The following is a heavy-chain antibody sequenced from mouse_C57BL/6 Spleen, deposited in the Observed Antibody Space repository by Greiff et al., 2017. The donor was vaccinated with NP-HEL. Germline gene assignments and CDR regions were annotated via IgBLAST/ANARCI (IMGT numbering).Heavy chain of an antibody. V-gene: IGHV1-62-2*01. D-gene: IGHD2-4*01. CDR2: FYPGSGSI. CDR1: GYTFTEYT. J-gene: IGHJ2*01. Sequence: QVQLKQSGAELVKPGASVKLSCKASGYTFTEYTIHWVKQRSGQGLEWIGWFYPGSGSIKYNEKFKDKATLTADKSSSTVYMELSRLTSEDSAVYVCARHEVLYDYDEEYYFDYWGQGTTLTVSS. CDR3: ARHEVLYDYDEEYYFDY.